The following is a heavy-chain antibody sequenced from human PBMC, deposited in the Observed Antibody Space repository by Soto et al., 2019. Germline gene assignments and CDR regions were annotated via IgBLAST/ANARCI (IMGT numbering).Heavy chain of an antibody. J-gene: IGHJ6*03. CDR3: ARNVLRFLEWFQPPLYYYYYYMDV. CDR2: ISSSGSTI. Sequence: GGSLRLSCAASGFTFSDYYMSWIRQAPGKGLEWVSYISSSGSTIYYADSVKGRFTISRDNAKNSLYLQMNSLRAEDTAVYYCARNVLRFLEWFQPPLYYYYYYMDVWGKGTTVTVSS. CDR1: GFTFSDYY. V-gene: IGHV3-11*01. D-gene: IGHD3-3*01.